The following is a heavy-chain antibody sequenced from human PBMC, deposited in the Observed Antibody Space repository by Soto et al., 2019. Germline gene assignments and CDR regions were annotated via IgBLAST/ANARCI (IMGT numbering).Heavy chain of an antibody. Sequence: QVQLVQSGAEVKKPGASVKVSCKASGYTFTSYGISWVRQAPGQGLEWMGWISAYNGNTNYAQKLQGRVTMTTDTPTSKADTELRSMSTDHPAADVSARGSPNQGGFDYWGQGTLVIVSS. V-gene: IGHV1-18*04. D-gene: IGHD1-26*01. CDR1: GYTFTSYG. CDR3: ARGSPNQGGFDY. CDR2: ISAYNGNT. J-gene: IGHJ4*02.